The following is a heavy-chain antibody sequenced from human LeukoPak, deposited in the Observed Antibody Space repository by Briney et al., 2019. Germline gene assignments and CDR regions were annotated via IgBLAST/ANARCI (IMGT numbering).Heavy chain of an antibody. CDR2: IIPIFGTA. J-gene: IGHJ3*02. V-gene: IGHV1-69*05. CDR1: GGTFSSYA. D-gene: IGHD3-22*01. CDR3: ARDRAHYYDISGLDAFDI. Sequence: SVKVSCKASGGTFSSYAISWVRQAPGQGLEWMGRIIPIFGTANYAQKFQGRVTITTDESTSTAYMELSSLRSEDTAVYYCARDRAHYYDISGLDAFDIWGQGTMVTVSS.